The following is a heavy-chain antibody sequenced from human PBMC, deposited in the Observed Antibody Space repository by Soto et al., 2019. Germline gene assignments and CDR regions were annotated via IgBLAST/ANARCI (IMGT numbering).Heavy chain of an antibody. Sequence: EVQLVESGGGLVQPGRSLRLSCAASGFKFEDYAMFWVRQPPGRGLEWVSGISWNSGNIVYADSVKGRFTISRDNDKQSLYLQMNSLTPEDTALYYCVKDTYDTSGYWGYFDYWGQGTLVTVSS. J-gene: IGHJ4*02. CDR2: ISWNSGNI. CDR1: GFKFEDYA. V-gene: IGHV3-9*01. D-gene: IGHD3-22*01. CDR3: VKDTYDTSGYWGYFDY.